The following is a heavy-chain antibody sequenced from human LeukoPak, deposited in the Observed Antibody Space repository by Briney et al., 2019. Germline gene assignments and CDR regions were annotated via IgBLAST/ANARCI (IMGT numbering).Heavy chain of an antibody. CDR1: GFTFSDYY. D-gene: IGHD2-2*01. V-gene: IGHV3-21*04. J-gene: IGHJ3*02. Sequence: PGGSLRLSCAASGFTFSDYYMNWVRQAPGKGLEWVSSISSSSSYIYYADSVKGRFTISRDNAKNSLYLQMNSLRAEDTAVYYCAKYCSSTSCSFRAFDIWGQGTMVTVSS. CDR2: ISSSSSYI. CDR3: AKYCSSTSCSFRAFDI.